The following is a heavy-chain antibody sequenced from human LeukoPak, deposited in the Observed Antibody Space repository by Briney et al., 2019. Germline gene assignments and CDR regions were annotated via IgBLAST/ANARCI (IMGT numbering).Heavy chain of an antibody. CDR2: IYPGDSDT. Sequence: PGESLKISCKGSGYSFTSYWIGWVRQMPGKGLEWMGIIYPGDSDTRYSPSFQGQVTISADKSISTAYLQWSTLKASDTAIYFCAKRTHVLDGPNNWFDPWGQGTLVTVSS. CDR3: AKRTHVLDGPNNWFDP. D-gene: IGHD3-3*02. V-gene: IGHV5-51*01. CDR1: GYSFTSYW. J-gene: IGHJ5*02.